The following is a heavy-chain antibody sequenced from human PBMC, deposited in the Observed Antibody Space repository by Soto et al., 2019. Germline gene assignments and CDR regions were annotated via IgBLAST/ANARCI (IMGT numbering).Heavy chain of an antibody. Sequence: GGSLRLSCTASGFTFGDYAMSWFRQAPGKGLEWVGFIRSKAYGGTTEYAASVKGRFTISRDDSKSIAYLQMNSLKTEDTAVYYCTRDRSVADTAMVGFDYWGQGTLVTVSS. J-gene: IGHJ4*02. V-gene: IGHV3-49*03. CDR3: TRDRSVADTAMVGFDY. CDR1: GFTFGDYA. CDR2: IRSKAYGGTT. D-gene: IGHD5-18*01.